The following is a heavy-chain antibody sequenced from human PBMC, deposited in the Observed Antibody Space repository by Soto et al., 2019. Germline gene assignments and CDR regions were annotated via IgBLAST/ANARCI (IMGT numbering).Heavy chain of an antibody. CDR1: GDSFSSDDYY. CDR3: ARVAGVAYCGGDCYHFDY. D-gene: IGHD2-21*02. V-gene: IGHV4-30-4*01. CDR2: ISYRVDT. Sequence: QVQLQESGPGLVKPSQTLSLTCTVSGDSFSSDDYYWSWIRQPPGKGLGWIGYISYRVDTYYSPSLKSRVTTSIDTSKNQFSLNVSSVTAADTAVYYCARVAGVAYCGGDCYHFDYWGQGTLVTVSS. J-gene: IGHJ4*02.